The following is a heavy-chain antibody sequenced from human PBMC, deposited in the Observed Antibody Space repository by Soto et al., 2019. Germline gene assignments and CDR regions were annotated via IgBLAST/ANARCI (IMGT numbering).Heavy chain of an antibody. CDR1: GYTFTGYY. CDR2: INPNSGGT. Sequence: QVQLVQSGAEVKKPGASVKVSCKASGYTFTGYYMHWVRQAPVQGLEWMGWINPNSGGTNYAQKFQGWVTMTRDTSISTAYMELSRMRSDNTAVYYCARDNGSGSYHKVRYYGMDVWGQGTTVTVSS. D-gene: IGHD3-10*01. J-gene: IGHJ6*02. CDR3: ARDNGSGSYHKVRYYGMDV. V-gene: IGHV1-2*04.